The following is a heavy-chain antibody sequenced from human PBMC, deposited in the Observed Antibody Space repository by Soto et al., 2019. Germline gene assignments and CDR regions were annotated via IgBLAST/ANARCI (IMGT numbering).Heavy chain of an antibody. V-gene: IGHV4-34*01. D-gene: IGHD2-15*01. CDR2: INDSGGT. CDR1: GGASRGYY. Sequence: SETLSLTCAACGGASRGYYWCWIREPPQKGLERRGEINDSGGTKYNHYLKGRITISLDTSKKESSLRLSSVTAADTAVYYCARERGRYCSGESCYPFGPWGQGALVTVS. CDR3: ARERGRYCSGESCYPFGP. J-gene: IGHJ5*02.